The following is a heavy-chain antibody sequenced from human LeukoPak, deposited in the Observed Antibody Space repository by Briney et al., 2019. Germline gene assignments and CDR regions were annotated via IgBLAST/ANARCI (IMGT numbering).Heavy chain of an antibody. CDR3: ARATPNTTVTYYYYGMDV. CDR2: IFGSGGSP. Sequence: GGSLRLSCEASGFTFCSHAMYWVRQAPGKGLEWVAGIFGSGGSPHYADSVKGRFTISRDNPRNTVYLQINSLRAEDTAVYYCARATPNTTVTYYYYGMDVWGQGTTVTVSS. V-gene: IGHV3-23*01. CDR1: GFTFCSHA. J-gene: IGHJ6*02. D-gene: IGHD4-17*01.